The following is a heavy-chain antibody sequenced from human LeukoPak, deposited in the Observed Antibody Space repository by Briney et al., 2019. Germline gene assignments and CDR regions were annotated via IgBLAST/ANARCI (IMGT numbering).Heavy chain of an antibody. CDR2: IYYSGST. CDR3: ARGGGGRLIAAAFRY. D-gene: IGHD6-13*01. CDR1: GGSISSYY. V-gene: IGHV4-59*12. Sequence: PSETLSLTCTVSGGSISSYYWSWIRQPPGKGLEWIGYIYYSGSTNYNPSLKSRVTISVDTSKNQFSLKLSSVTAADTAVYYCARGGGGRLIAAAFRYWGQGTLVTVSS. J-gene: IGHJ4*02.